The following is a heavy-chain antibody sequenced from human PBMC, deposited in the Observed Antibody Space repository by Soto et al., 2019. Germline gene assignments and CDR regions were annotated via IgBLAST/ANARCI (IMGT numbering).Heavy chain of an antibody. CDR2: IIPIFGTA. CDR3: ARGGYYYDSSGYPFDY. Sequence: QVQLVQSGAEVKKPGSSVKVSCKASGGTFSSYAISWVRQAPGQGLEWMGGIIPIFGTANYAQKFQGRVTITADESTSTAYMELSSPRSEDTAVYYCARGGYYYDSSGYPFDYWGQGTLVTVSS. D-gene: IGHD3-22*01. J-gene: IGHJ4*02. V-gene: IGHV1-69*01. CDR1: GGTFSSYA.